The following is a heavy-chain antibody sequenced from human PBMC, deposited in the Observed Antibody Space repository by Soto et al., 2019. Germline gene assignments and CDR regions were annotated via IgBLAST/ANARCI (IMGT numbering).Heavy chain of an antibody. CDR2: IYPGDSDT. V-gene: IGHV5-51*01. CDR1: GYSFTSYW. J-gene: IGHJ6*02. D-gene: IGHD6-19*01. Sequence: LGESLKISCKGSGYSFTSYWIGWVRQMPGKGLEWMGIIYPGDSDTRYSPSFQGQVTISADKSISTAYLQWSSLKASDTAMYYCASHTVAGGYYYYYGMDVWGQGTTVTVSS. CDR3: ASHTVAGGYYYYYGMDV.